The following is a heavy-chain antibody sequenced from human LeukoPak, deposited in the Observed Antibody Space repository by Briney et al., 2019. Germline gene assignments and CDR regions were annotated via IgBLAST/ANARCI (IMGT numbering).Heavy chain of an antibody. J-gene: IGHJ4*02. D-gene: IGHD3-9*01. Sequence: SETPSLTCTVSGGSISSYYWSWIRQPPGKGLEWIGYIYYSGSTNYNPSLKSRVTISVDTSKNQFSLKLSSVTAADTAVYYCATLYYDILTGYYKIDYWGQGTLVTVSS. CDR3: ATLYYDILTGYYKIDY. CDR2: IYYSGST. CDR1: GGSISSYY. V-gene: IGHV4-59*08.